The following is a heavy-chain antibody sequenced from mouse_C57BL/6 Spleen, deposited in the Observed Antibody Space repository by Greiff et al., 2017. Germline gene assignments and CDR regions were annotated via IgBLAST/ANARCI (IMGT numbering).Heavy chain of an antibody. D-gene: IGHD3-2*02. V-gene: IGHV1-81*01. CDR2: IYPRSGNT. CDR1: GYTFTSYG. J-gene: IGHJ4*01. CDR3: ARSGLRLPPYAMDY. Sequence: QVQLKESGAELARPGASVKLSCKASGYTFTSYGISWVKQRTGQGLEWIGEIYPRSGNTYYNEKFKGKATLTADKSSSTAYMELRRLTSEDSAVYFCARSGLRLPPYAMDYWGQGTSVTVSS.